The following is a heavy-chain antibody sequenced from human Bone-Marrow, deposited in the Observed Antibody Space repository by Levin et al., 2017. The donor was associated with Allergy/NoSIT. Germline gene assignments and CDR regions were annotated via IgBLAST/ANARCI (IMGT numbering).Heavy chain of an antibody. J-gene: IGHJ5*02. D-gene: IGHD3-10*01. Sequence: SCSVSTFSVSNTWMNWVRQAPGKGLEWVTNIKEDGSETYYVDSVKGRFTISRDNAKNSLYLQMDSLRGEDTAVYYCRPGHYYGLPWGRGTLVTVSS. CDR1: TFSVSNTW. CDR2: IKEDGSET. V-gene: IGHV3-7*01. CDR3: RPGHYYGLP.